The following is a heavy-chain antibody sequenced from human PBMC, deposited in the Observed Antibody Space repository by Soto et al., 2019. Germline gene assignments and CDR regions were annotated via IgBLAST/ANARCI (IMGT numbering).Heavy chain of an antibody. CDR3: ARGQQGAAHYYYYMDV. D-gene: IGHD6-6*01. Sequence: PSETLSLTCAVYGGSFSGYYWSWIRQPPGKGLEWIGEINHSGSTNYNPSLKSRVTISVDASKNQFSLKLSSVTAADTAVYYCARGQQGAAHYYYYMDVWGKGTTVTVYS. CDR1: GGSFSGYY. CDR2: INHSGST. V-gene: IGHV4-34*01. J-gene: IGHJ6*03.